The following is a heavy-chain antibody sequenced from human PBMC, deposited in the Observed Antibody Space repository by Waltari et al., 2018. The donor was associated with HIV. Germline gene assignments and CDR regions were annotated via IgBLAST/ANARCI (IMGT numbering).Heavy chain of an antibody. J-gene: IGHJ6*02. CDR2: IKQDGSEK. CDR1: GFTFSHFL. CDR3: ASPSIRAGMDV. Sequence: EVKLVVSGGGLVQLGGSLRLYCATSGFTFSHFLMSGVRQAPGKGLEWLANIKQDGSEKYYVDSVKGRFTISRDNAKNSLYLQMNSLRAEDTAVYYCASPSIRAGMDVWGQGTTVTVSS. V-gene: IGHV3-7*01. D-gene: IGHD2-2*02.